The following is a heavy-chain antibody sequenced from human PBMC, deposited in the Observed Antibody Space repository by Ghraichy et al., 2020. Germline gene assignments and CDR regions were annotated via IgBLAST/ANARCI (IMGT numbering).Heavy chain of an antibody. D-gene: IGHD5-18*01. Sequence: GESLNISCAASGFTFSSYSMNWVRQAPGKGLEWVSSISSSSSYIYYADSVKGRFTISRDNAKNSLYLQMNSLRAEDTAVYYCARDPKGIQLWTKPKLDYWGQGTLVTVSS. V-gene: IGHV3-21*01. J-gene: IGHJ4*02. CDR1: GFTFSSYS. CDR2: ISSSSSYI. CDR3: ARDPKGIQLWTKPKLDY.